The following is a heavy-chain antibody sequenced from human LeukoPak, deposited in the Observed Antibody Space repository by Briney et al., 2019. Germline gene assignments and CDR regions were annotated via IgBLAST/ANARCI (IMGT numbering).Heavy chain of an antibody. Sequence: PGGSLRLSCAASGFTSSSYEMNWVRQVPGKGLEWVSYISSSGSTIYNADSVKGRFTISRDNAKNSLYLQMNSLRAEDTAVYYCARERGYSGYDYFIDSPSDYWGQGTLVTVSS. J-gene: IGHJ4*02. V-gene: IGHV3-48*03. CDR3: ARERGYSGYDYFIDSPSDY. CDR1: GFTSSSYE. D-gene: IGHD5-12*01. CDR2: ISSSGSTI.